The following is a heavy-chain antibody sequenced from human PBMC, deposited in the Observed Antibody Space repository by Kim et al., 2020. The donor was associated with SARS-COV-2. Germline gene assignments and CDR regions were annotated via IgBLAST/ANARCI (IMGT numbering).Heavy chain of an antibody. J-gene: IGHJ5*01. CDR3: NTALPSGELQDGFDC. Sequence: GGSLRLSCAASGFTFSNARMSWVRQAPGKGLEWVGRIKSKTDGGTTADAAHVKGRFTIASAKSKHKLYLQMNSLKTEDIAVYYRNTALPSGELQDGFDC. D-gene: IGHD1-26*01. CDR2: IKSKTDGGTT. V-gene: IGHV3-15*01. CDR1: GFTFSNAR.